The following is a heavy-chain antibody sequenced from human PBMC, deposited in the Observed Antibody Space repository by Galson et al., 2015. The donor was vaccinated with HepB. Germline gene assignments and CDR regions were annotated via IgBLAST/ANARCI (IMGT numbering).Heavy chain of an antibody. CDR1: GFTFSHYN. Sequence: SLRLSCAASGFTFSHYNINWVRQAPGKGLEWVSSISSSSSYIYYADSVKGRFTISRDNAKNSLYLQMNSLRAEDTAVYYCVRDRLEDYYDSSGYFHSWGQGTLVTVSS. J-gene: IGHJ4*02. CDR3: VRDRLEDYYDSSGYFHS. CDR2: ISSSSSYI. V-gene: IGHV3-21*01. D-gene: IGHD3-22*01.